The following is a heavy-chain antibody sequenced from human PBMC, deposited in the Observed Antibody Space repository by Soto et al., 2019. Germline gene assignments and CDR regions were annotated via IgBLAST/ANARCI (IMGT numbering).Heavy chain of an antibody. CDR3: ARLNRAYCGGDCYWFDP. D-gene: IGHD2-21*02. Sequence: PSETLSLTCTVSGGSISSYYWSWIRQPPGKGLEWIGYIYYSGSTNYNPSLKSRVTISVDTSKNQFSLKLSSVTAADTAVYYCARLNRAYCGGDCYWFDPWGQGTLVTVSS. CDR1: GGSISSYY. V-gene: IGHV4-59*08. CDR2: IYYSGST. J-gene: IGHJ5*02.